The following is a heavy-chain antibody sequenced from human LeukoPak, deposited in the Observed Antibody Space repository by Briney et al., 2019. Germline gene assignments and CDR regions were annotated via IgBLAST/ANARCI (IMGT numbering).Heavy chain of an antibody. J-gene: IGHJ4*02. CDR2: IYYIENT. CDR1: GGSIRNYY. CDR3: ARGLFYYGSGSHYFDF. Sequence: PSETLSLTRTVSGGSIRNYYWSWIRQPPGKGLEWIGYIYYIENTNYNPSLKSRVTISVDTSKNQFSLKVSSVTAADTAVYYCARGLFYYGSGSHYFDFWGRGTLVTVSS. D-gene: IGHD3-10*01. V-gene: IGHV4-59*01.